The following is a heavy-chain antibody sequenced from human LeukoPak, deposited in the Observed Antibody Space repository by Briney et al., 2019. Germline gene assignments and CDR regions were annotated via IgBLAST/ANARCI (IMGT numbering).Heavy chain of an antibody. CDR2: INEDGSEK. D-gene: IGHD4-17*01. Sequence: GGSLRLSCVASRIIFSNFWMIWVRQAPGKGLEWVANINEDGSEKNYVDSVKGRFTISRDNAKNSLCLQMNSLRAEDTAVYYCVRDRSRTTVTRFDSWGQGTLVTVSS. V-gene: IGHV3-7*01. J-gene: IGHJ4*02. CDR3: VRDRSRTTVTRFDS. CDR1: RIIFSNFW.